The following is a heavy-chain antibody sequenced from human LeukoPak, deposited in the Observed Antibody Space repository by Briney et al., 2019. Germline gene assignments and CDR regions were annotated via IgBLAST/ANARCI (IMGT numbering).Heavy chain of an antibody. D-gene: IGHD2-15*01. CDR3: TAAPLGYCSGGSCYDY. CDR2: IKSKTDGWTT. CDR1: GFTFSNAW. J-gene: IGHJ4*02. Sequence: PGGSLRLSCAASGFTFSNAWMSWVRQAPGKGLEWVGRIKSKTDGWTTDYAAPVKGRFTISRDDSKNTLYLQMNSLKTEDTAVYYCTAAPLGYCSGGSCYDYWGQGTLVTVSS. V-gene: IGHV3-15*01.